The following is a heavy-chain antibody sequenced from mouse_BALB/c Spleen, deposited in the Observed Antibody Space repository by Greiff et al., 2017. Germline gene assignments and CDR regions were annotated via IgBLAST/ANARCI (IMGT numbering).Heavy chain of an antibody. CDR1: GFTFSSYA. CDR2: ISSGGSYT. Sequence: EVQLVESGGGLVKPGGSLKLSCAASGFTFSSYAMSWVRQSPEKRLEWVAEISSGGSYTYYPDTVTGRFTISRDNAKNTLYLEMSSLRSEDTAMYYCARDGANWAWFAYWGQGTLVTVSA. J-gene: IGHJ3*01. D-gene: IGHD4-1*01. V-gene: IGHV5-9-4*01. CDR3: ARDGANWAWFAY.